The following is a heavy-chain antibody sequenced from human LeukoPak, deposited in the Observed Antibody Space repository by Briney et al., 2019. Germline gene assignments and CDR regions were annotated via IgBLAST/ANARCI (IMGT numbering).Heavy chain of an antibody. CDR3: ARDRAAAGTN. CDR1: GFTFSNYN. D-gene: IGHD6-13*01. CDR2: ISSSSSSE. J-gene: IGHJ4*02. V-gene: IGHV3-48*01. Sequence: QTGGSLRLSCAASGFTFSNYNMNWVRQAPGKGLEWVSYISSSSSSEYYTDSVKGRFTISRDNAKNSLYLQMNSLRAEDTAVYYCARDRAAAGTNWGQGTLVTVSS.